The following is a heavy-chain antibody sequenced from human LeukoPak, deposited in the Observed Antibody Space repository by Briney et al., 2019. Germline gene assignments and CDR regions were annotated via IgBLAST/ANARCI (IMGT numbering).Heavy chain of an antibody. CDR3: ARAFETRLLLSK. J-gene: IGHJ4*02. D-gene: IGHD3-22*01. CDR1: GYSFTSYD. Sequence: PGASVKVSCKASGYSFTSYDLNWVRQTTGQGLEWMGWMSPNSGNTGYAQKFQGRVTMTMNTSISTAYMELNSLSSEDTAIYYCARAFETRLLLSKWGQGTLVTVSS. CDR2: MSPNSGNT. V-gene: IGHV1-8*01.